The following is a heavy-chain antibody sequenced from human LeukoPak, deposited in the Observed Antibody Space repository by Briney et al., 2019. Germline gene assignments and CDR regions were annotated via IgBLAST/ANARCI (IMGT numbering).Heavy chain of an antibody. V-gene: IGHV3-23*01. CDR2: ISGSGGGT. J-gene: IGHJ4*02. CDR3: VPLTDGSVDL. CDR1: VFTFSISA. D-gene: IGHD3-10*01. Sequence: PGGSLRLSCATSVFTFSISAMSWVPHPPGRGLAWVSTISGSGGGTYYADSVKGRFPISRDNSKNTLNLQMNSLRVEDTAVYYCVPLTDGSVDLWGQGTLVTVSS.